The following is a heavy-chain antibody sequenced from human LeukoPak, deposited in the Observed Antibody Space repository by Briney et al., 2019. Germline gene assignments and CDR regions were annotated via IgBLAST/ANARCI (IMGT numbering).Heavy chain of an antibody. CDR3: AKGLGKATVTPLGY. CDR1: GFSFNTYG. Sequence: HPGGSLRLSCVASGFSFNTYGMHWVRQAPDKGLEWVAVISHDGNNKYYAGSVKGRFTISRDNSKNTLYLQMDSLRAEDTAVYYCAKGLGKATVTPLGYWGQGTLVTVSS. V-gene: IGHV3-30*18. CDR2: ISHDGNNK. D-gene: IGHD4-11*01. J-gene: IGHJ4*02.